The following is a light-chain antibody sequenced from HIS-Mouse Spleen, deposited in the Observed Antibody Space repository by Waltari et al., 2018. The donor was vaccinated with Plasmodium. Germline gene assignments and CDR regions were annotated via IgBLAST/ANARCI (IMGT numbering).Light chain of an antibody. CDR2: KGS. Sequence: SYELTQPSSVSVSPGQTARITCSGDVLAKKYARWFQPKPGQAPVLVIYKGSERPSGIPERFSGSSSGTTVTLAISVAQVEDEADYYCYSAADNNLVFGGGTKLTVL. CDR1: VLAKKY. V-gene: IGLV3-27*01. CDR3: YSAADNNLV. J-gene: IGLJ3*02.